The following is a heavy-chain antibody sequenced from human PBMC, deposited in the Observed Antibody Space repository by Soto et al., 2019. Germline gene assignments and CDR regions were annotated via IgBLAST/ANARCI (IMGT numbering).Heavy chain of an antibody. J-gene: IGHJ4*02. CDR2: INPNNGDT. D-gene: IGHD5-12*01. V-gene: IGHV1-2*02. Sequence: ASVKVSCKASGYSFTGYYIHWVRQAPGQGLEWMGWINPNNGDTHFAQKFHGRVTMTRDTSTSTAYMELSSLTFDDTAVYYCARQSAYDYVVDYWGQVSLVTXSS. CDR3: ARQSAYDYVVDY. CDR1: GYSFTGYY.